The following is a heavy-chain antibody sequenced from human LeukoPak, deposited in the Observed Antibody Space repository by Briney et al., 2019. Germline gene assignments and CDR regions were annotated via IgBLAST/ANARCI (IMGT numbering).Heavy chain of an antibody. J-gene: IGHJ3*02. CDR2: IIPIFGTA. D-gene: IGHD4-17*01. Sequence: SVKVSCKASGGTFSSYAISWVRQAPGQGLEWMGGIIPIFGTANYAQKFQGRVTITADESTSTAYMELSSLRSEDTAVYYCARPHTVSPNPADAFDIWGQGTMVTVSS. CDR1: GGTFSSYA. V-gene: IGHV1-69*01. CDR3: ARPHTVSPNPADAFDI.